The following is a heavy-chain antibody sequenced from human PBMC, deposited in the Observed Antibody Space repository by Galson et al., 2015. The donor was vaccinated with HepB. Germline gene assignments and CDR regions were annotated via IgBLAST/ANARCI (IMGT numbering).Heavy chain of an antibody. V-gene: IGHV3-23*01. Sequence: SLRLSCAASGFTFSSYGMSWVRQAPGKGLEWVSGITGSAGTTYYADSVKGRFTISRDNSKNTLYLQMNSLRAEDTAVYYCAKYGSINPLWSGIDFWGQGTLVTVSS. D-gene: IGHD3-3*01. CDR2: ITGSAGTT. CDR3: AKYGSINPLWSGIDF. J-gene: IGHJ4*02. CDR1: GFTFSSYG.